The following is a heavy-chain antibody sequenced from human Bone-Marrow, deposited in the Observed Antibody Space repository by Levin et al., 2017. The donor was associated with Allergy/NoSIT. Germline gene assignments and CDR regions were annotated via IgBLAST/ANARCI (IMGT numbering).Heavy chain of an antibody. D-gene: IGHD3-10*01. CDR1: GYTFSNYY. CDR3: AKDSDRGWFSSDY. CDR2: ISPSGDGT. V-gene: IGHV1-46*01. J-gene: IGHJ4*02. Sequence: PGASVKVSCTASGYTFSNYYMHWARQAPGQGLEWMGVISPSGDGTVYAQKFHGRLTMSRDTSTRTLYMDLSRLTSDDSAVYYCAKDSDRGWFSSDYWGQGTEVIVSS.